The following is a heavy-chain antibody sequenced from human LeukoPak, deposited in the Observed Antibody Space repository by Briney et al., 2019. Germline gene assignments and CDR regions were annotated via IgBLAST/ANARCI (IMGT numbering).Heavy chain of an antibody. D-gene: IGHD4-17*01. J-gene: IGHJ3*02. CDR3: ARVKTTARPHDAFDI. V-gene: IGHV1-3*01. CDR1: GYTFTSYA. CDR2: INAGNGNT. Sequence: ASVKVSCKASGYTFTSYAMHWVRQAPGQRLEWMGWINAGNGNTKYSQKFQGRVTITRDTSASTAYMELSSLRSEDTAVYYCARVKTTARPHDAFDIWGQGTMVTVSS.